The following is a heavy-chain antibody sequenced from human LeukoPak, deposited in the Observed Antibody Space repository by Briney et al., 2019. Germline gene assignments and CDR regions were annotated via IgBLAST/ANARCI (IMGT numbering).Heavy chain of an antibody. D-gene: IGHD3-10*01. Sequence: GGSLRLSCAASGFTFSSYAMSWVRQAPGEGLEWVSAISGSGGSTYYADSVKGRFTISRDNSKNTLYLQMNSLRAEDTAVYYCAKGGSSYGSGSRYYYYGMDVWGQGTTVTVSS. J-gene: IGHJ6*02. CDR2: ISGSGGST. CDR1: GFTFSSYA. V-gene: IGHV3-23*01. CDR3: AKGGSSYGSGSRYYYYGMDV.